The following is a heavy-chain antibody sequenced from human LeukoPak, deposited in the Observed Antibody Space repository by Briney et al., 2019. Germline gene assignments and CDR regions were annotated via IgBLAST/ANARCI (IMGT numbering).Heavy chain of an antibody. CDR1: GFTFSSYS. CDR2: ISSSSSYI. D-gene: IGHD6-13*01. CDR3: ARDRYSTSWYLFDY. V-gene: IGHV3-21*01. Sequence: PGGSLRLSCAASGFTFSSYSMNWIRQAPGKGLEWVSSISSSSSYIYYADSVKGRFTIFRDNTKNTLYLQMNSLRAEDTAVYNCARDRYSTSWYLFDYWGQGTLVTVSS. J-gene: IGHJ4*02.